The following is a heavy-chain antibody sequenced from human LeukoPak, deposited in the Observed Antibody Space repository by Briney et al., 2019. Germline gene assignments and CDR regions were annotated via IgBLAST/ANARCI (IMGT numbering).Heavy chain of an antibody. CDR2: FDPEDGET. J-gene: IGHJ6*02. D-gene: IGHD3-3*01. CDR1: GNTLTELS. Sequence: ASVKVSCKVSGNTLTELSMHWVRQAPGKGLEWMGGFDPEDGETIYAQKFQGRVTMTEDTSTDTAYMELSSLRSEDTAVYYCATERTAEWFTRYGMDVWGQGTTVTVSS. V-gene: IGHV1-24*01. CDR3: ATERTAEWFTRYGMDV.